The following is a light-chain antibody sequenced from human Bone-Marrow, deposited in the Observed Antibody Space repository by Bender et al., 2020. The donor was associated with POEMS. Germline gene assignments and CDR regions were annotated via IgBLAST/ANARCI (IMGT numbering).Light chain of an antibody. J-gene: IGLJ3*02. CDR3: VAWDASLNGWV. V-gene: IGLV1-44*01. CDR2: TNN. CDR1: GSNIGGYP. Sequence: QSVLTQPPSVSGTPGQRVTISCSGSGSNIGGYPVNCYQQLPGTAPRILIYTNNERPSGVPDRFSGSKSGTSASLAITGLQSDDEAIYFCVAWDASLNGWVFGGGTKLTVL.